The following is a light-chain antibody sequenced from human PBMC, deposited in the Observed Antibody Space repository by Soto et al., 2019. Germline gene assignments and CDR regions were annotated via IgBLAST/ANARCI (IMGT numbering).Light chain of an antibody. CDR2: EAS. J-gene: IGKJ4*01. CDR3: QKCHAYSLT. CDR1: QNIRSR. V-gene: IGKV1-5*03. Sequence: DIQMTQSPSTLSASVGDRVTITCRASQNIRSRLAWYQQKPGKAPRLLIYEASILESGVPSRFSGRGSGTDFTLNIPCLQPDDFATYYCQKCHAYSLTFGGGTKVEIK.